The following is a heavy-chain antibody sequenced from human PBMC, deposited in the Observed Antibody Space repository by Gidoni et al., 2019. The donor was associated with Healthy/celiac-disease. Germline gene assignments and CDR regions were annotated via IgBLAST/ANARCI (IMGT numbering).Heavy chain of an antibody. CDR1: GFTFSSYA. CDR2: ISGSGGST. V-gene: IGHV3-23*01. J-gene: IGHJ6*03. Sequence: EVQLLESGGGLVQPGGSLRLSCAASGFTFSSYAMSWVRQAPGKGLEWVSAISGSGGSTYYADSVKGRFTISRDNSKNTLYLQMNSLRAEDTAVYYCAKWAMGHCSSTSCYPIYYYYYMDVWGKGTTVTVSS. CDR3: AKWAMGHCSSTSCYPIYYYYYMDV. D-gene: IGHD2-2*01.